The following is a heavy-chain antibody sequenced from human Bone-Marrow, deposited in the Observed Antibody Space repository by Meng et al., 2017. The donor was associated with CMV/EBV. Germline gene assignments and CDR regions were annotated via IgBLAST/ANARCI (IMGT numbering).Heavy chain of an antibody. CDR2: IRYDRSDE. CDR1: GFAFSSFG. D-gene: IGHD5-24*01. V-gene: IGHV3-30*02. J-gene: IGHJ4*02. CDR3: AKGGRWGDGYNYPDY. Sequence: GESLKISCAAAGFAFSSFGMHWVRQAPGKGLEWVAFIRYDRSDEFYGDSLKGRFTISRDNSKNTLYLQMNSLRAEDTAVYYCAKGGRWGDGYNYPDYWGQGTLVTVSS.